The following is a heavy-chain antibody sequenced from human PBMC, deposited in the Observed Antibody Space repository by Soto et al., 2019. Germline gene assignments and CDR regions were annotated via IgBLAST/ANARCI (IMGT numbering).Heavy chain of an antibody. V-gene: IGHV3-48*01. CDR3: ARDSGYSYGPFDY. J-gene: IGHJ4*02. Sequence: GGSLRLSCAASGFTFSSYSMNWVRQAPGKGLEWVSYISSSSSTIYYADSVKGRFTISRDNAKNSLYLQMNSLRAEDTAVYYCARDSGYSYGPFDYWGQGTLVTVS. CDR2: ISSSSSTI. D-gene: IGHD5-18*01. CDR1: GFTFSSYS.